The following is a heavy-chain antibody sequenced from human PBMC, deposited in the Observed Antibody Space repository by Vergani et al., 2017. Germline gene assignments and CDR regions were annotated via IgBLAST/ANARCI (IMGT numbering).Heavy chain of an antibody. CDR3: TASGSYWMFDY. CDR2: IKSKTDGGTT. V-gene: IGHV3-15*01. D-gene: IGHD1-26*01. CDR1: GFTFSNAW. J-gene: IGHJ4*02. Sequence: EVQLVESGGGLVKPGGSLRLSCAASGFTFSNAWMSWVRQAPGKGLEWVGRIKSKTDGGTTDYAAPVKGRFTISRDDSKNTLYLQMNSLKTEDTAVYFCTASGSYWMFDYWGQGTLVTVSS.